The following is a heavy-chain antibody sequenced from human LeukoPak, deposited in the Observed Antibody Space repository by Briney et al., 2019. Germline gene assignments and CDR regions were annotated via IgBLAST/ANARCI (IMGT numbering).Heavy chain of an antibody. CDR3: AKNGGGGSCYTAPDY. CDR2: IYTDGSGDTT. D-gene: IGHD2-15*01. Sequence: PGGSLRLSCAASGITVSSNYMTWVRQAPGKGLEWVSLIYTDGSGDTTIYADSVKGRFTISRDNSKHTLYLQMNSLRAEDTAVYYCAKNGGGGSCYTAPDYWGQGTLVSVSS. V-gene: IGHV3-53*01. CDR1: GITVSSNY. J-gene: IGHJ4*02.